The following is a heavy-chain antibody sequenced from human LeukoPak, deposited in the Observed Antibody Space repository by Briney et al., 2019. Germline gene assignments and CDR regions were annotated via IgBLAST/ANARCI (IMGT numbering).Heavy chain of an antibody. J-gene: IGHJ4*02. D-gene: IGHD6-19*01. Sequence: GGSLRLSCAASGFTFSSYGMHWVRQAPSKGLEWVAVIWYDGSNKYYADSVKGRFTISRDTSKNTLYLQMNSLRAEDTAVYYCARAPFRYSSGWYTFGYWGQGSLVTVSS. V-gene: IGHV3-33*01. CDR3: ARAPFRYSSGWYTFGY. CDR2: IWYDGSNK. CDR1: GFTFSSYG.